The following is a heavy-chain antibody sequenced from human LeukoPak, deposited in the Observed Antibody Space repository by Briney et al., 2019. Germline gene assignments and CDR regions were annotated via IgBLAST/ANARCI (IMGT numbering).Heavy chain of an antibody. CDR3: AKMGVVAARPGTFDY. CDR1: GFTFTSYA. J-gene: IGHJ4*02. D-gene: IGHD6-6*01. V-gene: IGHV3-23*01. CDR2: ISGSGGST. Sequence: PGGSLRLSCAASGFTFTSYAMSWVRQAPGKGLEWVSAISGSGGSTYHADSVKGRFTISRDNSKNTLYLQMNSLRAEDTAVYYCAKMGVVAARPGTFDYWGQGTLVTVSS.